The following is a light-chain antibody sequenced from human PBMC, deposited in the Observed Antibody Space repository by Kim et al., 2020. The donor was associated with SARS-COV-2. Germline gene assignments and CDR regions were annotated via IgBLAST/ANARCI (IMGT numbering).Light chain of an antibody. CDR2: WAS. V-gene: IGKV4-1*01. J-gene: IGKJ1*01. Sequence: ATVNCKSSQSVLCTSNNKNYLAWYQQKPGQPPKLLIYWASTRESGVPDRFSGSGSGTNFTLTIGSLQAEDVAVYYCHQYYSSPQTFGQGTRVDIK. CDR3: HQYYSSPQT. CDR1: QSVLCTSNNKNY.